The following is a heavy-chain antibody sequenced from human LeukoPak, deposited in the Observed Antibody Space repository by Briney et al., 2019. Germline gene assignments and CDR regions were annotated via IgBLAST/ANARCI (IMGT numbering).Heavy chain of an antibody. Sequence: GGSLRLSCAASGFTFDDYAMHWVRQAPGKGLDWVSSISGSGGSTGYADSVKGRFTISRDNPKNTLYVQMNSLRAEDTAVYYCAKAPVGHCSGGSCYPFDYWGQGTLVTVSS. D-gene: IGHD2-15*01. CDR2: ISGSGGST. CDR3: AKAPVGHCSGGSCYPFDY. CDR1: GFTFDDYA. V-gene: IGHV3-23*01. J-gene: IGHJ4*02.